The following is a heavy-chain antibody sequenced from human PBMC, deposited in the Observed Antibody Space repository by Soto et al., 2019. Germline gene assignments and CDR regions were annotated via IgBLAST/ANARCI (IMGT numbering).Heavy chain of an antibody. CDR3: ARAPIPNWNYYGMDV. V-gene: IGHV4-31*03. D-gene: IGHD1-1*01. J-gene: IGHJ6*02. Sequence: QVQLQESGPGQVKPSQTLSLTCTVSGGSVNSGGYHWSWIRQHPGKGLEWIGDIYYSGSTYYNPSLKSRVTISIDTSTNHLSLHLSALTAADTAVYYCARAPIPNWNYYGMDVWGQGTTVTVSS. CDR2: IYYSGST. CDR1: GGSVNSGGYH.